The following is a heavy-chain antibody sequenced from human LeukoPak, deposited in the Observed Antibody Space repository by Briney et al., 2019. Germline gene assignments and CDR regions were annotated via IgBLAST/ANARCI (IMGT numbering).Heavy chain of an antibody. J-gene: IGHJ6*03. CDR2: ITSSGSTI. Sequence: TAGGSLRLSCAASGSTFSDYYMSWIRQAPGKGLEWVSYITSSGSTIYYADSVKGRFTISRDNAKNSLYLQMNSLRAEDTAVYYCARERGGSLGGYYYYYMDVWGKGTTVTVSS. CDR1: GSTFSDYY. V-gene: IGHV3-11*04. D-gene: IGHD1-26*01. CDR3: ARERGGSLGGYYYYYMDV.